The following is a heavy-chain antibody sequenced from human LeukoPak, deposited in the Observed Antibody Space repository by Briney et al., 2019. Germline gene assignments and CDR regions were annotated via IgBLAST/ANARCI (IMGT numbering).Heavy chain of an antibody. CDR2: IYHSGST. D-gene: IGHD3-22*01. CDR3: ARGKNYYDSSGYPPPWYFDL. J-gene: IGHJ2*01. CDR1: GDSISSGGYS. V-gene: IGHV4-30-2*01. Sequence: PSQTLSLTCAVSGDSISSGGYSWSWIRQPPGKGLEWIGYIYHSGSTYYNPSLKSRVTISVDRSKNQFSLKLSSVTAADTAVYYRARGKNYYDSSGYPPPWYFDLWGRGTLVTVSS.